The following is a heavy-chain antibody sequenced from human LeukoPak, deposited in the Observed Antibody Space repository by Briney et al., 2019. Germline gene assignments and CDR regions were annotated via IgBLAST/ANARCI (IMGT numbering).Heavy chain of an antibody. CDR3: ARGERGYSYGKGGYYYGMDV. CDR1: GGSISSYY. CDR2: IYYSGST. Sequence: SGTLSLTCTVSGGSISSYYWSWIRQPPGKGLEWIGYIYYSGSTNYNPSLKSRVTISVDTSKNQFSLKLSSVTAADTAVYYCARGERGYSYGKGGYYYGMDVWGQGTTVTVSS. J-gene: IGHJ6*02. V-gene: IGHV4-59*01. D-gene: IGHD5-18*01.